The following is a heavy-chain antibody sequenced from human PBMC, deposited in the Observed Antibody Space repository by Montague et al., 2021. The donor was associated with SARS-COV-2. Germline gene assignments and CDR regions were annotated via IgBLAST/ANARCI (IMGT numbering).Heavy chain of an antibody. J-gene: IGHJ4*02. D-gene: IGHD3-10*01. CDR1: GGSISSSNW. CDR3: ASRGAGWFGSNPERFDY. CDR2: IYHSGST. V-gene: IGHV4-4*02. Sequence: SETLSPTCAVSGGSISSSNWWSWVRQPPGKGLEWIGEIYHSGSTXXNPSLKSRVTISVDKSKNQFSLKLSSVTAADTAVYYCASRGAGWFGSNPERFDYWGQGTLVTVSS.